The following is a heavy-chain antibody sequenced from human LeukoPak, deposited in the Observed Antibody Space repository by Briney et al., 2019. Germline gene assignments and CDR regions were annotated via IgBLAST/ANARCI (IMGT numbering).Heavy chain of an antibody. Sequence: KPSETLSFTCTVSGGSISSYYWSWIRQPPGKGLEWIGSIHYSGSTNYNPSLKSRVTISVDTSKNQFSLKLSSVTAADTAVYYCARGYCSGGSCYSYYYYNYMDVWGKGTTVTVSS. D-gene: IGHD2-15*01. J-gene: IGHJ6*03. CDR2: IHYSGST. CDR1: GGSISSYY. CDR3: ARGYCSGGSCYSYYYYNYMDV. V-gene: IGHV4-59*12.